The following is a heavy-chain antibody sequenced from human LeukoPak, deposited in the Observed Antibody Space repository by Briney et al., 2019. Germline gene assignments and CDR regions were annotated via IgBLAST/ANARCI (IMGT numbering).Heavy chain of an antibody. J-gene: IGHJ4*02. Sequence: SETLSLTCTASGYSISNGYYWGWIRQPPGKGLEWVGSICHRGSTYYNPSLRSRVTISLDRSKKKFSLKLTSVTAADTAVYFCARGAEYYAIWRGYAGYSDYWGQGISVTVSS. D-gene: IGHD3-3*01. CDR2: ICHRGST. CDR1: GYSISNGYY. CDR3: ARGAEYYAIWRGYAGYSDY. V-gene: IGHV4-38-2*02.